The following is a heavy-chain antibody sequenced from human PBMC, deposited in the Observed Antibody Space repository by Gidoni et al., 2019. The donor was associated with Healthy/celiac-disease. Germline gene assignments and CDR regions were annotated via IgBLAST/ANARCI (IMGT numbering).Heavy chain of an antibody. D-gene: IGHD6-13*01. Sequence: VQLVQSGAEVKKPGASVKVSCKASGYTFTSYYMHGVRQAPGQGLEWMGIITPSGGSTSYAQKFQGRVTMTRDTSTSTVYMELSSLRSEDTAVYYCARGAVVAAAGRGWFDPWGQGTLVTVSS. J-gene: IGHJ5*02. CDR3: ARGAVVAAAGRGWFDP. CDR2: ITPSGGST. V-gene: IGHV1-46*01. CDR1: GYTFTSYY.